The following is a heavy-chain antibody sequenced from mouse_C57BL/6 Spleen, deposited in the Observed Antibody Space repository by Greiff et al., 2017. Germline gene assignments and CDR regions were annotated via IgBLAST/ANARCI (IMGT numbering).Heavy chain of an antibody. CDR1: GYTFTNYW. J-gene: IGHJ1*03. Sequence: QVQLQQSGAELVRPGTSVKMSCKASGYTFTNYWIGWAKQRPGHGLEWIGDIYPGGGYTNYNEKFKGKATLPADKSSTTAYMQFSSLTSEDSAIYYCARSPTYGSSSDWYFDVWGTGTTVTVSS. CDR2: IYPGGGYT. V-gene: IGHV1-63*01. D-gene: IGHD1-1*01. CDR3: ARSPTYGSSSDWYFDV.